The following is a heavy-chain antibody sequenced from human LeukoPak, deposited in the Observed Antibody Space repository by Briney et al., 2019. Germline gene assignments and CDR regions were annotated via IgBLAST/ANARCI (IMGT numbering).Heavy chain of an antibody. D-gene: IGHD6-25*01. CDR2: VSGHNGDT. V-gene: IGHV1-18*01. Sequence: ASVTVSCKASGYTFTISGVTWVRQAPGQGLEWMGWVSGHNGDTDYAQKLQGRVTMTIVTSTSTAYMELRNLISDDTAVYFCARDRHSGYSSVWYDHWGQGTLVTVSS. J-gene: IGHJ5*02. CDR1: GYTFTISG. CDR3: ARDRHSGYSSVWYDH.